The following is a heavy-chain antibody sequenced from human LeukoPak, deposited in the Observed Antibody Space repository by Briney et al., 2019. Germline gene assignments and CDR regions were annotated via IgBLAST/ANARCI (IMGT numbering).Heavy chain of an antibody. CDR2: VYFSGGT. CDR3: ARGYGRQTNSGMDV. D-gene: IGHD5-18*01. CDR1: GGSIYGFY. V-gene: IGHV4-59*01. Sequence: SETLSLTCTVSGGSIYGFYWSWIRQFPEKGLEWIGYVYFSGGTNYNPSLESRVTISIDTSKNQFSLKLSSVTAADTAVYYCARGYGRQTNSGMDVWGKGSTVTVSA. J-gene: IGHJ6*04.